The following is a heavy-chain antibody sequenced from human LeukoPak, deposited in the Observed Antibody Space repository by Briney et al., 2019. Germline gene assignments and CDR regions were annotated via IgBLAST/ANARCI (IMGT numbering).Heavy chain of an antibody. D-gene: IGHD3-16*02. CDR2: IYTSGST. Sequence: SETLSLTCTVSGGSISNYYWSWIRQPAGKGLEWIGRIYTSGSTNYNPSLKSRVTMSVDTSKNQFSLKLSSVTAADTAVYYCAGGTLRLGELSLGYWGQGTLVTVSS. CDR3: AGGTLRLGELSLGY. V-gene: IGHV4-4*07. J-gene: IGHJ4*02. CDR1: GGSISNYY.